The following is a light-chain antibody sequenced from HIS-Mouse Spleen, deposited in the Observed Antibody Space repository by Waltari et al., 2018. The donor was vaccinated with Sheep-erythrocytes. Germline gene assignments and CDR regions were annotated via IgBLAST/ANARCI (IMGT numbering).Light chain of an antibody. CDR3: LSADSSGTYYV. CDR2: KDS. CDR1: PLPKKY. V-gene: IGLV3-16*01. Sequence: SYELTQPPSVSVSLGQMARITCSGEPLPKKYAYWYQQKPGQFPVLVIYKDSERPSGIPERFSGSSSGTIVTLTISGVQAEDEADYYCLSADSSGTYYVFGTGTKVTVL. J-gene: IGLJ1*01.